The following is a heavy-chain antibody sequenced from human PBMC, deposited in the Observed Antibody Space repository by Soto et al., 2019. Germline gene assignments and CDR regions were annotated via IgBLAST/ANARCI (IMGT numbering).Heavy chain of an antibody. CDR2: ISYDGSNK. D-gene: IGHD6-19*01. CDR3: AKEHPGYSSGWYYSY. V-gene: IGHV3-30*18. Sequence: GGSLRLSCAASGFTFSSYGMHWVRQAPGKGLEWVAVISYDGSNKYYADSVKGRFTISRDNSKNTLYLQMNSLRAEDTAVYYCAKEHPGYSSGWYYSYWGQGTLVTVSS. CDR1: GFTFSSYG. J-gene: IGHJ4*02.